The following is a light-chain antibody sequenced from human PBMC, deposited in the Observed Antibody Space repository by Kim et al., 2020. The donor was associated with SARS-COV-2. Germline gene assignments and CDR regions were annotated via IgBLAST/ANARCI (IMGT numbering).Light chain of an antibody. CDR2: GAS. Sequence: EIVLTQSPGTLSLSPGQRATLSCRASQRISSGYLAWFQQKPGQAPRLLIYGASNRATAIPDRFSGSGSGTDFTLSISRLEPEDFAVYYCQHYGSSYTFGLGTMLEI. V-gene: IGKV3-20*01. CDR3: QHYGSSYT. CDR1: QRISSGY. J-gene: IGKJ2*01.